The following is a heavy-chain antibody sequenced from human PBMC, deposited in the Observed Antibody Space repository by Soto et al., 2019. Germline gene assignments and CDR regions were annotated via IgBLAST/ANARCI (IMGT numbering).Heavy chain of an antibody. D-gene: IGHD4-4*01. Sequence: QVQLVQSGAEVKKPGASVTVSCKASGYSFTNYGIIWVRQAPGQGLEWMGWISTYTGHTNYAENLQGGVTMTTDTATSTAYMELRSLRSDDTAVYYCARDLGLHHGYYYGMDVWGQGTTVTVSS. CDR1: GYSFTNYG. CDR2: ISTYTGHT. CDR3: ARDLGLHHGYYYGMDV. V-gene: IGHV1-18*04. J-gene: IGHJ6*02.